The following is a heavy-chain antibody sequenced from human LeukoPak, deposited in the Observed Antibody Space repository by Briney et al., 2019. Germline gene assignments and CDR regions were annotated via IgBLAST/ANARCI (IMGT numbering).Heavy chain of an antibody. D-gene: IGHD3-9*01. CDR2: ISTTGSTI. CDR1: GFTFSGFA. J-gene: IGHJ6*02. Sequence: GGSLRLSCVDSGFTFSGFAMNWVHQAPGKGLEWLSYISTTGSTIYYADSVKGRFSISRDNAKNSLFLQMNSLRDEDTAVYYCARVRPNFDNFGMDVWGQGTTVTVSS. CDR3: ARVRPNFDNFGMDV. V-gene: IGHV3-48*02.